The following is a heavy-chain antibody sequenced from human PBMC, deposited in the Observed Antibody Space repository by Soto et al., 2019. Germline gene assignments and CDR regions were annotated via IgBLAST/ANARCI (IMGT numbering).Heavy chain of an antibody. Sequence: PGGSLRLSCAASGFTFSSYGMHWVRQAPGKGLEWVAVISYDGSNKYYADSVKGRFTISRDNSKSTLYLQMNSLRAEDTAVYYCANQYYDFWSGYYHWGQGTLVTVSS. CDR1: GFTFSSYG. D-gene: IGHD3-3*01. CDR2: ISYDGSNK. J-gene: IGHJ5*02. V-gene: IGHV3-30*18. CDR3: ANQYYDFWSGYYH.